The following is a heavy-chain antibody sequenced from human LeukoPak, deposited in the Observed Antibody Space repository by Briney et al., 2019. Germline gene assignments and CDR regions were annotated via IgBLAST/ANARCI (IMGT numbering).Heavy chain of an antibody. V-gene: IGHV1-18*01. Sequence: GASVKVSCKASGYIFTSSGISWVRQAPGQGLEWLGWISGHNGNTNYAQKVQGRLTMTADTSTNTAYMELRSLRSDDTAVYYCAREEREYFDYWGQGTLVTVSS. CDR3: AREEREYFDY. CDR1: GYIFTSSG. D-gene: IGHD1-26*01. J-gene: IGHJ4*02. CDR2: ISGHNGNT.